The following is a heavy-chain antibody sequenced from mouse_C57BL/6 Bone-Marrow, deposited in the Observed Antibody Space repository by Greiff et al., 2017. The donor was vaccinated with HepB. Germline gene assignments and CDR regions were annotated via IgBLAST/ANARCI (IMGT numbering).Heavy chain of an antibody. CDR1: GYTFTSYW. CDR3: ARDYSNYPWFAY. CDR2: IDPNSGGT. D-gene: IGHD2-5*01. Sequence: QVHVKQPGAELVKPGASVKLSCKASGYTFTSYWMHWVKQRPGRGLGWIGRIDPNSGGTKYNEKFKSKATLTVDKPSSTAYMQLSSLTSEDSAVYYCARDYSNYPWFAYWGQGTLVTVSA. J-gene: IGHJ3*01. V-gene: IGHV1-72*01.